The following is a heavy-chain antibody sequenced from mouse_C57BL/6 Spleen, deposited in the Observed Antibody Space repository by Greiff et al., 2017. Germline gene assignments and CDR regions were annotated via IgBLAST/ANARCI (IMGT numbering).Heavy chain of an antibody. Sequence: QVQLQQSGAELVRPGASVTLSCTASGYTFTDYEMHWVKQTPVHGLEWIGAIDPETGGTAYNQKFKGKAILTADKSSSTAYLELRSLTSEDSAVYYCTKTAQATRFAYWGQGPLVTVSA. CDR3: TKTAQATRFAY. J-gene: IGHJ3*01. D-gene: IGHD3-2*02. CDR1: GYTFTDYE. CDR2: IDPETGGT. V-gene: IGHV1-15*01.